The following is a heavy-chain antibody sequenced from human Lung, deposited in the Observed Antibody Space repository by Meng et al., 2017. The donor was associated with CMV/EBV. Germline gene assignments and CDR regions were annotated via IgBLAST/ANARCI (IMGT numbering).Heavy chain of an antibody. V-gene: IGHV1-18*01. J-gene: IGHJ4*02. Sequence: ASVKVSXKAPRNFFTRHAITWVRQAPGQGLEWMGWISADNQNTNLIQKFQGRITLTTDTSTSTDYMELRSLRSDDTAVYYCARGGDYGDFHDPFDYWGQGTLVTVSS. CDR2: ISADNQNT. CDR3: ARGGDYGDFHDPFDY. D-gene: IGHD4-17*01. CDR1: RNFFTRHA.